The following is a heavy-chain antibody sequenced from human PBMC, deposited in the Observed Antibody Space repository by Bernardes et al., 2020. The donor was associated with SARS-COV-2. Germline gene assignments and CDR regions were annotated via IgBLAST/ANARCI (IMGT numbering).Heavy chain of an antibody. J-gene: IGHJ2*01. V-gene: IGHV1-24*01. Sequence: ASVKVSCKVSDYSITELGLHWVRQAPGKGLEWVGGVDPEERETVYAQQFQGRVTVTEDTVTDTSYMELSSLTSDDTAVYYCATTLVTGRTVWYFDLWGRGTPVTVSS. D-gene: IGHD1-20*01. CDR1: DYSITELG. CDR2: VDPEERET. CDR3: ATTLVTGRTVWYFDL.